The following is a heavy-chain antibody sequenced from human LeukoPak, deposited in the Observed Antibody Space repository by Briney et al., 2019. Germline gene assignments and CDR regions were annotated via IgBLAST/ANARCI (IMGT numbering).Heavy chain of an antibody. CDR3: ARARIAAAGYYFDY. D-gene: IGHD6-13*01. Sequence: PGGSLRLSCAASGFTVSSNYMSWVRQAPGKGLEWVSVIYSGGSTYYADSVKGRFTISRGNSKNTPYLQMNSLRAEDTAVYYCARARIAAAGYYFDYWGQGTLVTVSS. CDR2: IYSGGST. CDR1: GFTVSSNY. V-gene: IGHV3-53*01. J-gene: IGHJ4*02.